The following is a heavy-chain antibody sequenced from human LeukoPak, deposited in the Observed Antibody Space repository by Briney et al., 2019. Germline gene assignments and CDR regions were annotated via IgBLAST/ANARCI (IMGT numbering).Heavy chain of an antibody. J-gene: IGHJ4*02. V-gene: IGHV3-66*01. CDR1: GFTVSDNY. CDR3: ARDPGYSYGIDY. D-gene: IGHD5-18*01. Sequence: GGSLRLSCAASGFTVSDNYMSWVRQAPGKGLEWVSLMHSGGDTYYADSVKGRFTISRGISKNTLYLQMNSLRAEDTAVYYCARDPGYSYGIDYWGQGTLVTVSS. CDR2: MHSGGDT.